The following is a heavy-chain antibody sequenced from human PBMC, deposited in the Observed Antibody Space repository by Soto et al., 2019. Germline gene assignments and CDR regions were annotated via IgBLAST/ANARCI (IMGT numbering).Heavy chain of an antibody. CDR2: VYHSGTT. V-gene: IGHV4-4*08. D-gene: IGHD3-3*02. CDR1: RGSISTYY. Sequence: SETLSLTCTVSRGSISTYYWSWIRQPPGKGPEWIGYVYHSGTTYYNPSLKSRVTISVDTSKNQFSLKLSSVTAADTAVYYCASPKIAFYNWFDPWGQGTLVTVSS. J-gene: IGHJ5*02. CDR3: ASPKIAFYNWFDP.